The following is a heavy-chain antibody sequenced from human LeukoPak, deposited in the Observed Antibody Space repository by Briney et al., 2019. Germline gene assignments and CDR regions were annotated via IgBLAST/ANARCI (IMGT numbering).Heavy chain of an antibody. J-gene: IGHJ3*02. CDR3: ARHYGDYAWSAFDI. D-gene: IGHD4-17*01. V-gene: IGHV4-38-2*02. CDR2: ISHRGST. Sequence: PSETLSLTCIVSGYSISSNYYWGWIRQPPGKGLKWIGSISHRGSTYYNPSLKSRVTISVDTSKNQFSLKLSSVTAADTAVYYCARHYGDYAWSAFDIWGQGTMVTVSS. CDR1: GYSISSNYY.